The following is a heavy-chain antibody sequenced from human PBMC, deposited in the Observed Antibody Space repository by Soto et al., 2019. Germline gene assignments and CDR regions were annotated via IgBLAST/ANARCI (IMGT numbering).Heavy chain of an antibody. CDR1: GGSISSYY. V-gene: IGHV4-59*01. CDR3: ARSPKLGHGEHGIFYY. CDR2: IYYSGST. D-gene: IGHD4-17*01. Sequence: QVQLQESGPGLVKPSETLSLTCTVSGGSISSYYWSWIRQPPGKGLEWIGYIYYSGSTNYNPSLTSRVTISVDTRKNQFALKLSSVTAADTAVYSCARSPKLGHGEHGIFYYGGQGTLVTVCS. J-gene: IGHJ4*02.